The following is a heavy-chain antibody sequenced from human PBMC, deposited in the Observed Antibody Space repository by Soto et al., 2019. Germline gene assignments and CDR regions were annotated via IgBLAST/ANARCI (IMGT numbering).Heavy chain of an antibody. V-gene: IGHV3-21*06. CDR2: ISSTTTYI. Sequence: EVQLVESGGGLVKPGGSLRLSCAASGFTFTRYSMNWVRQAPGKGLEWVSSISSTTTYIYYGDSMKGRFTISRDNAKNSLYLEMNSLSAEDTAVYYCARESEDRTSNFDYWGQGTLVTVSS. CDR1: GFTFTRYS. J-gene: IGHJ4*02. D-gene: IGHD2-2*01. CDR3: ARESEDRTSNFDY.